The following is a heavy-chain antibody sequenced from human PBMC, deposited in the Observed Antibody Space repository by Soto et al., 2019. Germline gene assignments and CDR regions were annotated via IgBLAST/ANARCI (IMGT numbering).Heavy chain of an antibody. V-gene: IGHV1-18*04. CDR1: GYTFINYG. D-gene: IGHD6-19*01. CDR3: TTENTGTRPTVALDF. CDR2: INTFNGNT. J-gene: IGHJ4*02. Sequence: ASVKVSCKTSGYTFINYGITWVRQAPGQGLEWMGWINTFNGNTNYAQKFQGRVTMTRDTSTTTAYMELRTLRSDDTAMYYCTTENTGTRPTVALDFWGQGTLVTVSS.